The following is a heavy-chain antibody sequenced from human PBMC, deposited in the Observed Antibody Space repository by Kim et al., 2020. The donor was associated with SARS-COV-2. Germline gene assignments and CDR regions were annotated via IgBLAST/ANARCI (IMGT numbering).Heavy chain of an antibody. D-gene: IGHD5-18*01. Sequence: SETLSLTCTVSGDSITSDTYYWTWIRHHPGKGLEWIGYIFYSGSTYYNPSLKSRVTISLDTSKNQFSLKLTSTTAADTAVYYCARGDSQYSYPEDYWGQGTLVTVSS. J-gene: IGHJ4*02. CDR3: ARGDSQYSYPEDY. CDR2: IFYSGST. V-gene: IGHV4-31*03. CDR1: GDSITSDTYY.